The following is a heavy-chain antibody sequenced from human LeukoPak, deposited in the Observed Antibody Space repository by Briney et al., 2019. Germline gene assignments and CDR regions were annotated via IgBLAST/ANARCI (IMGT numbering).Heavy chain of an antibody. D-gene: IGHD3-3*01. CDR3: AKDLESGYLDY. Sequence: TGGSLRLSCAASGFTFSSYGMHWVRQAPGKGLEWVAVISYDGSNKYYADSVKGRFTISRDNSKNTLYLQMSSLRAEDTAVYYCAKDLESGYLDYWGQGTLVTVSS. CDR1: GFTFSSYG. V-gene: IGHV3-30*18. J-gene: IGHJ4*02. CDR2: ISYDGSNK.